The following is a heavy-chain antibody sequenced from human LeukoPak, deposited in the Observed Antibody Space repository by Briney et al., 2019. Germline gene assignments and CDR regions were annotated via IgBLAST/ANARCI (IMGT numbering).Heavy chain of an antibody. D-gene: IGHD4-11*01. Sequence: SETLSLTCTVSGGSISSYYWSWIRQPPGKGLEWIGYIYYSGSTNYNPSLKSRVTISVDTSKNQFSLKLSSVTAADTAVYYCAKKGQGRNSNVDYWGQGTLVTVSS. V-gene: IGHV4-59*01. CDR3: AKKGQGRNSNVDY. CDR2: IYYSGST. J-gene: IGHJ4*02. CDR1: GGSISSYY.